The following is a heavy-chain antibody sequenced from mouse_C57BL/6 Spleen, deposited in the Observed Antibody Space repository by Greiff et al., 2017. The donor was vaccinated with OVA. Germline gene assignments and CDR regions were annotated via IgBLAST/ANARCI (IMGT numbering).Heavy chain of an antibody. J-gene: IGHJ1*03. CDR1: GYAFPNYL. CDR2: INPGSGGT. V-gene: IGHV1-54*01. D-gene: IGHD1-1*01. Sequence: QVQLQQSGAELVRPGTSVKVSCKASGYAFPNYLIEWVKQRPGQGLEWIGVINPGSGGTNYNEKFKGKATLTADKSSSTAYMQLSSLTSEDSAVYFCARKDYGSSYVYFDVWGTGTTGTVSS. CDR3: ARKDYGSSYVYFDV.